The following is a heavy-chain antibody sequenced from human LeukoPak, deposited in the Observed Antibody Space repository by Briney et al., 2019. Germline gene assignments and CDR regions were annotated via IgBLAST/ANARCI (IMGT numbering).Heavy chain of an antibody. CDR1: GGSISSDSYY. J-gene: IGHJ4*02. Sequence: SETLSLTCTVSGGSISSDSYYWSWIRQPAGKGLEWIGRIYTSGSTNYNPSLKSRVTISVDTSKNQFSLKLSSVTAADTAVYYCATEGIAVGRWDYWGQGTLVTVSS. CDR3: ATEGIAVGRWDY. CDR2: IYTSGST. V-gene: IGHV4-61*02. D-gene: IGHD6-19*01.